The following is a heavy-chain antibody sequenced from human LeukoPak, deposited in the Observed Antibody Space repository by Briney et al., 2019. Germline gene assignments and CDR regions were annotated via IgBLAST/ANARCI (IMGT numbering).Heavy chain of an antibody. CDR1: GFTFSSYS. CDR2: ISTSSNTI. CDR3: GEGRKGAWFPNY. D-gene: IGHD3-10*01. J-gene: IGHJ4*02. Sequence: GGSLRLSCAASGFTFSSYSMNWVRQAPGKGLEWVSYISTSSNTIHYADSVKGRFTISRDNAKNSLYLQMNGLRAEDTAVYYCGEGRKGAWFPNYWGQGTLVTVSS. V-gene: IGHV3-48*01.